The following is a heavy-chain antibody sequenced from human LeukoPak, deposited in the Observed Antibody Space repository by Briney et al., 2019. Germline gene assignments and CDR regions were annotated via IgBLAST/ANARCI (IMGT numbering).Heavy chain of an antibody. CDR1: RFTLSDYW. J-gene: IGHJ4*02. V-gene: IGHV3-7*01. D-gene: IGHD3-22*01. CDR3: ARSRSDSSVYRPFDQ. Sequence: PGGSLRLSCAASRFTLSDYWMSWVRQAPGKGLEWVTSIKQDGSEKKYVDSVKGRFTISRDNAKNSLYLKMNSLRAEDTAVYYCARSRSDSSVYRPFDQWGQGTLVTVSS. CDR2: IKQDGSEK.